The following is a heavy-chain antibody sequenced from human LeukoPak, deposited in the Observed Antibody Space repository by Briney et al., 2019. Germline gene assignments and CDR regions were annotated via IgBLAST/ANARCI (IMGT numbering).Heavy chain of an antibody. CDR3: ARASRDGYNQNFDY. CDR1: GYSLFSNYW. D-gene: IGHD5-24*01. Sequence: GESLKISCKAYGYSLFSNYWIAWVRQMPGKGLEWMGILYPGDSDSRYSPSFQGQVTISADKSISTAYLQWSSLKASDTAMYYCARASRDGYNQNFDYWGQGTLVTVSS. CDR2: LYPGDSDS. V-gene: IGHV5-51*01. J-gene: IGHJ4*02.